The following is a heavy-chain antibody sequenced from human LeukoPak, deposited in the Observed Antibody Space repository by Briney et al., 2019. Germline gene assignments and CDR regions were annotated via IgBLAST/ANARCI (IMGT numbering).Heavy chain of an antibody. CDR3: ARDCSSTRCQGPVFDN. CDR2: IHPSGGNT. D-gene: IGHD2-2*01. Sequence: ASEKVSCKASGYTFTSNYMHWVRQAPGQGLEWMGIIHPSGGNTNYAQKFQGRVAMTRDPSTSTVYMELSSLRSEDTAIYYFARDCSSTRCQGPVFDNWGQGALVTVSS. V-gene: IGHV1-46*01. CDR1: GYTFTSNY. J-gene: IGHJ4*02.